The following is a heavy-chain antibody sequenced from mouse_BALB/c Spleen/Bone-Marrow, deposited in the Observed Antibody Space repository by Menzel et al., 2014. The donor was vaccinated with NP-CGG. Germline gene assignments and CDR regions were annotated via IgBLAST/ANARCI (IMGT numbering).Heavy chain of an antibody. CDR1: GYTFTSYW. D-gene: IGHD4-1*01. J-gene: IGHJ2*01. CDR2: IDPSDSET. CDR3: ARNWVYFDY. V-gene: IGHV1-69*02. Sequence: QVQLQQSRAELVKPGAPVELSCKASGYTFTSYWMNWAKQRPGRGLEWIGRIDPSDSETHYNQKFKDKATLTVDKSSSTAYIQLSSLTSEDSAVYYCARNWVYFDYWGQGTTLTVSS.